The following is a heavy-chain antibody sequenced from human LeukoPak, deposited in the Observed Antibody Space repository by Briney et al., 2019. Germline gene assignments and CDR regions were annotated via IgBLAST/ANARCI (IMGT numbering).Heavy chain of an antibody. D-gene: IGHD6-13*01. V-gene: IGHV4-31*03. J-gene: IGHJ6*02. CDR1: GGSISSGGYY. Sequence: SETLSLTCTVSGGSISSGGYYWSWIRQHPGKGLEWIGYIYYSGSTYYNPSLKSRVTISVDTSKNQFSLKLSSVTAADTAVYYCARFRFASSWPYGVDVWGQGTTVTVSS. CDR2: IYYSGST. CDR3: ARFRFASSWPYGVDV.